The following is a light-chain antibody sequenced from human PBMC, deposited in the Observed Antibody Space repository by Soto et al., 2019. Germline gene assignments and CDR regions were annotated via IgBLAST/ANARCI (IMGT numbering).Light chain of an antibody. CDR2: GAS. J-gene: IGKJ1*01. Sequence: EIMMTQSPATLSVSPGERATLSCRASQSVSSYLAWYQQKPGQAPRLLIYGASTRATGIPARFSGSGSGTDFTLTNSSLQSEDCAVYYCQQYSKWPPGTVGQGTKVDIK. CDR1: QSVSSY. CDR3: QQYSKWPPGT. V-gene: IGKV3-15*01.